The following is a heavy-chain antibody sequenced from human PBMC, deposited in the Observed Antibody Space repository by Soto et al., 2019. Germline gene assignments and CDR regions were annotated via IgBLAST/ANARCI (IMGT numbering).Heavy chain of an antibody. J-gene: IGHJ5*02. CDR3: AGMPYTSGLRFDP. CDR2: IYQSGVT. V-gene: IGHV4-30-2*01. CDR1: GDSYSISTYS. D-gene: IGHD6-19*01. Sequence: SETLSLTCNMSGDSYSISTYSWSWIRQPPGKALQWIGFIYQSGVTSYNPSLASRVSISLDRSNNQCSLKLKSVTAADTAVYFCAGMPYTSGLRFDPWGPGTLVTV.